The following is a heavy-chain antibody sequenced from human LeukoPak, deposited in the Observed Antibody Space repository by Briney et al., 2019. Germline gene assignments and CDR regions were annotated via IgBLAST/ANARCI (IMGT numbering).Heavy chain of an antibody. CDR1: GFTFPSSG. D-gene: IGHD6-6*01. V-gene: IGHV1-58*01. CDR3: AAVGWEYSSSPLPMDV. CDR2: IVVGSGNT. Sequence: SVTVSCKASGFTFPSSGVQWVRQARGQRLEWTGWIVVGSGNTNYAQKFQERVTITRDMSTSTAYMELSSLRSEDTVVYYCAAVGWEYSSSPLPMDVWGQGTTVTVSS. J-gene: IGHJ6*02.